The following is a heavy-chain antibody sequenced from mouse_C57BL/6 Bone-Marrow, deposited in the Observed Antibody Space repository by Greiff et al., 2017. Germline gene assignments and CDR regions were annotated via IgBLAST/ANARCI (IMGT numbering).Heavy chain of an antibody. CDR1: GFNIKDYY. V-gene: IGHV14-2*01. CDR2: IDPEDGET. J-gene: IGHJ4*01. D-gene: IGHD2-4*01. CDR3: GIYYDYDGYYAMDY. Sequence: VRLQQSGAELVKPGASVKLSCTASGFNIKDYYMPWVKQRTEQGLEWIGRIDPEDGETKYGPKFQGKATRTADTSSNTAYLQLSSLTSEDTAVYYCGIYYDYDGYYAMDYWGQGTSVTVSS.